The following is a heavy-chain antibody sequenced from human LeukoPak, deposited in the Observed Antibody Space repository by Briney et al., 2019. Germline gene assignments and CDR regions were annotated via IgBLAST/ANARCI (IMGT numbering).Heavy chain of an antibody. D-gene: IGHD1-26*01. CDR3: ARGRGIVGPRKEYLDY. Sequence: SETLSLTCAVYGGSFSGYYWSWIRQPPGKGLEWIGEIDHSGSTNYNPSLKSRVTISVDTSKNQFSPKLSSVTAADTAVYYCARGRGIVGPRKEYLDYWGQGTLVTVSS. CDR1: GGSFSGYY. CDR2: IDHSGST. J-gene: IGHJ4*02. V-gene: IGHV4-34*01.